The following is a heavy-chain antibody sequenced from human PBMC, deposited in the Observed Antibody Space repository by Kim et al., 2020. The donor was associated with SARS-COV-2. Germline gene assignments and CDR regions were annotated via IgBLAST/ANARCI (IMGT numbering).Heavy chain of an antibody. CDR1: GFTFSNAW. CDR3: TTSERSSYYYGMDV. Sequence: GGSLRLSCAASGFTFSNAWMSWVRQAPGKGLEWVGRIKSKTDGGTTDYAAPVKGRFTISRDDSKNTLYLQMNSLKTEDTAVYYCTTSERSSYYYGMDVWGQGTTVTVSS. D-gene: IGHD6-6*01. CDR2: IKSKTDGGTT. V-gene: IGHV3-15*01. J-gene: IGHJ6*02.